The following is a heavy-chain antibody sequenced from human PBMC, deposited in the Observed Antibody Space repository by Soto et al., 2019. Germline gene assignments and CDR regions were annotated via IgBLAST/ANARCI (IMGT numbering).Heavy chain of an antibody. CDR3: ARVLGSSWMDV. CDR1: GFTFSSYG. Sequence: GGSLRLSCAASGFTFSSYGMHWVRQAPGKGLEWVAVIWYDGSNKYYADSVKGRFTISRDNSKNTLYLQMNSLRAEDTAVYYCARVLGSSWMDVWGQGTTVTVSS. J-gene: IGHJ6*02. V-gene: IGHV3-33*01. CDR2: IWYDGSNK. D-gene: IGHD6-13*01.